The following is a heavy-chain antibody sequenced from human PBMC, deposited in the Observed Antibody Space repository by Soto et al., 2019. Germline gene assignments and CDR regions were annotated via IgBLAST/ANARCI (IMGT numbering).Heavy chain of an antibody. CDR1: GYTFTTHG. D-gene: IGHD2-15*01. J-gene: IGHJ5*02. CDR3: ARALGYCRSGTCYREWFDP. Sequence: QVQLVQSGAEVKKPGASVKVSCKASGYTFTTHGISWVRQVPGQGLEWMGWVRGDNGHTNYAQSLQGRVTMTTDTSTNTAYMEPRSLRPDDTAVYYCARALGYCRSGTCYREWFDPWGQGTLVTVSS. V-gene: IGHV1-18*01. CDR2: VRGDNGHT.